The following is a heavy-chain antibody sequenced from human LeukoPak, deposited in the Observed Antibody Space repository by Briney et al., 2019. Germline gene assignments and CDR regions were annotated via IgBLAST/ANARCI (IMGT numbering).Heavy chain of an antibody. V-gene: IGHV3-7*01. CDR2: IKQDGSEK. CDR3: ARGYSYGSLGFDY. Sequence: PGGSLRLSCAASGFNFSSYWMSWVRQAPGKGLEWVANIKQDGSEKYYVDSVKGRFTISRDNAKNSLYLQMNSLRAEDTAVYYCARGYSYGSLGFDYWGQGTLVTVSS. J-gene: IGHJ4*02. D-gene: IGHD5-18*01. CDR1: GFNFSSYW.